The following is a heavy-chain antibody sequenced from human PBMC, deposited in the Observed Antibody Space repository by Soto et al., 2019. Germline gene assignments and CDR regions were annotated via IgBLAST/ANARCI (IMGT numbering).Heavy chain of an antibody. CDR2: INHSGSS. CDR3: TRGLFSGSSYSGSWYYFDS. CDR1: GASFSGYI. V-gene: IGHV4-34*01. Sequence: SETLSLTCAVSGASFSGYIWTWIRQTPGKGLQWIGQINHSGSSIYNPSLKNRVTISTMSNNKFSLELSSVTAADTAVYYCTRGLFSGSSYSGSWYYFDSWGQGTMVT. D-gene: IGHD1-26*01. J-gene: IGHJ4*02.